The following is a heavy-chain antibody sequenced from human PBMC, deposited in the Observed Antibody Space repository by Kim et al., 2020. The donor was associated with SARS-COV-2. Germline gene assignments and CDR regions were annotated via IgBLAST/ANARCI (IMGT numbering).Heavy chain of an antibody. CDR1: GYTLTELS. Sequence: ASVKVSCKVSGYTLTELSMHWVRQAPGKWLEWMGGFDPEDGETIYAQKFQGRVTMTEDTSTDTAYMELSSLRSEDTAVYYCATDRYGSGSYHKTHWYFDLWGRGTLVTVSS. D-gene: IGHD3-10*01. CDR2: FDPEDGET. CDR3: ATDRYGSGSYHKTHWYFDL. V-gene: IGHV1-24*01. J-gene: IGHJ2*01.